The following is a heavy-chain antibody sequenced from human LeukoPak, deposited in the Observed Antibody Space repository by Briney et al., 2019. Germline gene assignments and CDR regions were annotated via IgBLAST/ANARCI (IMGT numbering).Heavy chain of an antibody. Sequence: SETLSLTCTVSGGSISSSNYYWGWIRQPPGKGLEWIGSIYYSGSTYYNPSLKSRVTISVDTSKNQFSLKLSSVTAADTAVYYCARSGKYGSGSVDRKFDYWGRGTLVTVSS. CDR2: IYYSGST. CDR1: GGSISSSNYY. CDR3: ARSGKYGSGSVDRKFDY. D-gene: IGHD3-10*01. V-gene: IGHV4-39*01. J-gene: IGHJ4*02.